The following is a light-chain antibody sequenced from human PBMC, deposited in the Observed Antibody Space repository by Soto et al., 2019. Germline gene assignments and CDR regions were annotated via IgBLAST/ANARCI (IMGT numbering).Light chain of an antibody. J-gene: IGLJ3*02. CDR2: EVT. CDR3: TAYVGNDIWV. V-gene: IGLV2-8*01. CDR1: SSDVGAYKY. Sequence: QSALTQPPSASGSPGQSVTISCTGTSSDVGAYKYVSWYQQYPGKAPKLMIYEVTKRPSGVPDRLSGSKSGNTASLTVSGLQDEDEADYYCTAYVGNDIWVFGGGTTVAVL.